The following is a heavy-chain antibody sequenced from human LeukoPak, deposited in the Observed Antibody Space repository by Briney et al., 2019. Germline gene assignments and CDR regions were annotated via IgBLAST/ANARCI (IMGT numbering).Heavy chain of an antibody. CDR2: IIPIFGTA. Sequence: SVKVSCKASGGTFISYAISWVRQAPGQGLEWMGGIIPIFGTANYAQKFQGRVTITADESTSTAYMELSSLRSEDTAVYYCASALSYSSSWRDWGQGTLVTVSS. J-gene: IGHJ4*02. D-gene: IGHD6-13*01. V-gene: IGHV1-69*13. CDR1: GGTFISYA. CDR3: ASALSYSSSWRD.